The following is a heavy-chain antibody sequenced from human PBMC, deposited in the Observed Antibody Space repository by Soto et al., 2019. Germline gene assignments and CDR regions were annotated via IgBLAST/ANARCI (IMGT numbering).Heavy chain of an antibody. V-gene: IGHV3-30*18. D-gene: IGHD3-22*01. J-gene: IGHJ5*02. CDR1: GFSFSNHG. Sequence: QVHLVESGGGVVQPGRSLRLSCAASGFSFSNHGMHWVRRAPAKGLEWVAVISNDGSDQYYADSVKGRCTISRDNSKNTLYLQMNSLRGEDTAIYYCAKDPRLGYDSGGYPESWGLGTLVTVSS. CDR3: AKDPRLGYDSGGYPES. CDR2: ISNDGSDQ.